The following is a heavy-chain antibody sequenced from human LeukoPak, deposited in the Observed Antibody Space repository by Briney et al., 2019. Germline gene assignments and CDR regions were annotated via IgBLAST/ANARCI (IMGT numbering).Heavy chain of an antibody. Sequence: SETLSLTCTVSGGSISSTSYHWAWIRQPPGKGLEWIATVYYTGSAYYNPSLKSRVTISVDTSKSQFSLKLSSVTAADTALYYCVLGEVAGDYFQHWGQGNLVTVSS. CDR2: VYYTGSA. CDR3: VLGEVAGDYFQH. V-gene: IGHV4-39*01. D-gene: IGHD6-19*01. CDR1: GGSISSTSYH. J-gene: IGHJ1*01.